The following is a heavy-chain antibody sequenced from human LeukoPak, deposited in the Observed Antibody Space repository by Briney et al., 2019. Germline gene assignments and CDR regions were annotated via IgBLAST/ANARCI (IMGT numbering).Heavy chain of an antibody. Sequence: GGSLRLSCAASGFTFTTFGIHWVRQAPGKGLEWVAAISPDGNIEYYTDSVKGRFTISRDNSRNMIYLQMNSLRGEDSAVYYCAKINNDDDYWGQGALVTVSS. CDR1: GFTFTTFG. D-gene: IGHD1/OR15-1a*01. J-gene: IGHJ4*02. CDR2: ISPDGNIE. V-gene: IGHV3-30*18. CDR3: AKINNDDDY.